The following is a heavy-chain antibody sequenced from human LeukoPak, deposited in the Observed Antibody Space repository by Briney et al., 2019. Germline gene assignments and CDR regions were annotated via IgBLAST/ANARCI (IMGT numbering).Heavy chain of an antibody. CDR3: ARERLSYYYMDA. D-gene: IGHD1-1*01. Sequence: SETLSLTCTVSGGSIGSSTYYWVWIRQPPGKGLEWIGSIYYNGDIYYSPSLQSRVSISVATSKNQFSLKLSSVTAADTAVYYCARERLSYYYMDAWGKGTTVTVSS. CDR1: GGSIGSSTYY. J-gene: IGHJ6*03. CDR2: IYYNGDI. V-gene: IGHV4-39*07.